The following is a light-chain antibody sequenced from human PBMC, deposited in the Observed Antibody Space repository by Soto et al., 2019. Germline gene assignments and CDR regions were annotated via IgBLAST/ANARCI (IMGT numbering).Light chain of an antibody. CDR3: SSFTSSILV. J-gene: IGLJ3*02. V-gene: IGLV2-14*01. Sequence: QSALTQPASVSGSPGQTITISCTGPSSDVGGYTSVSWYQQHPGKAPKRLIYDVTYRPSGVSTRFSGSKSGNTASLTISGLQAEDEAYYYCSSFTSSILVFGGGTKLTVL. CDR2: DVT. CDR1: SSDVGGYTS.